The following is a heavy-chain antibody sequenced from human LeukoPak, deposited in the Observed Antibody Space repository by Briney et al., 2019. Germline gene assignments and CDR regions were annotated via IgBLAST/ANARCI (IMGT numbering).Heavy chain of an antibody. D-gene: IGHD3-3*01. V-gene: IGHV3-23*01. CDR2: ISGSGGST. J-gene: IGHJ4*02. CDR3: AKARPNTIFGVVNFDY. CDR1: GFTFSSYA. Sequence: GGSLRLSCAASGFTFSSYAMSWVRQAPGKGLEWVSAISGSGGSTYYADSVKGRFTISRDNSKNTLYLQMTSLRAEDTAVYYCAKARPNTIFGVVNFDYWGQGTLVTVSS.